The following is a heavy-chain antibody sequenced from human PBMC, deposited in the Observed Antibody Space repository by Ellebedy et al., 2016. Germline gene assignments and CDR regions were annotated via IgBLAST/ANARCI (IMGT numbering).Heavy chain of an antibody. Sequence: GGSLRLXXTASGLNFNTFFMSWVRQAPGKGLEWVSSISSSGSTIYYADSVKGRFTISRDNAKNSLYLQMNSLRAEDTAVYYCARETAALTIYYFDYWGQGTLVTVSS. D-gene: IGHD2-2*01. CDR2: ISSSGSTI. J-gene: IGHJ4*02. V-gene: IGHV3-11*04. CDR1: GLNFNTFF. CDR3: ARETAALTIYYFDY.